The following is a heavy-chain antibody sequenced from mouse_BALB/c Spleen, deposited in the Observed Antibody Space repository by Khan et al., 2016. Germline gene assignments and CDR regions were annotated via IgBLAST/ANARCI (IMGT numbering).Heavy chain of an antibody. CDR1: GFSLTSYG. Sequence: QVQLKQSGPDLVAPSQSLSISCTVSGFSLTSYGVHWVRQPPGTGLEWLGVIWAGCRTNYNSALMSRLSIITDNSKSHVFFKMNSLHTYETSTDYCATRGYYTIVYCGQGGTVPTSS. J-gene: IGHJ4*01. CDR3: ATRGYYTIVY. V-gene: IGHV2-9*02. CDR2: IWAGCRT.